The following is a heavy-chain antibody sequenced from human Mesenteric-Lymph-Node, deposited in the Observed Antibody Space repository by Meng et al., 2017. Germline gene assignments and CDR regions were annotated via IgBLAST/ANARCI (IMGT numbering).Heavy chain of an antibody. CDR2: ISSSGSTI. J-gene: IGHJ4*02. D-gene: IGHD6-13*01. CDR1: GFTFSSYE. CDR3: ARTLSSWYSPFDY. V-gene: IGHV3-48*03. Sequence: GESLKISCAASGFTFSSYEMNWVRQAPGKGLEWVSYISSSGSTIYYADSVKGRFTISRDNAKNSLYLQMNSLRPEDTAIYFCARTLSSWYSPFDYWGQGTLVTVSS.